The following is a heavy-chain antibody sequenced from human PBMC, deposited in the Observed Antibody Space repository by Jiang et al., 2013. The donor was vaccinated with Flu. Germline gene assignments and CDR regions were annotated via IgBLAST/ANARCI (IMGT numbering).Heavy chain of an antibody. V-gene: IGHV4-59*01. D-gene: IGHD6-6*01. J-gene: IGHJ4*01. CDR2: MYYSGSTNSGST. Sequence: GSGLVKPSETLSLTCSVSGKSISGYYWNWIRQPPGKGLEWLGYMYYSGSTNSGSTNYNPSLKSRVTISVDTSKNQFSLKLSSVTAADTAVYYCAGRGLVAPLGVFD. CDR1: GKSISGYY. CDR3: AGRGLVAPLGVFD.